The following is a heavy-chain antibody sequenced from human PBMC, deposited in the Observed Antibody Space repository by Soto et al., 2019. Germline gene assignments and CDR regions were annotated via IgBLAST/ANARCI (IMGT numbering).Heavy chain of an antibody. V-gene: IGHV3-30-3*01. CDR2: ISYDGSNK. CDR3: ARDDLPRGYSGYDWPDYYYYGMDV. D-gene: IGHD5-12*01. Sequence: GGSLRLSCAASGFTFSSYAMHWVRQAPGKGLEWVAVISYDGSNKYFADSVKGRFTISRDNSKNTLYLQMNSLRAEDTAVYYCARDDLPRGYSGYDWPDYYYYGMDVWGQGTTVTVSS. J-gene: IGHJ6*02. CDR1: GFTFSSYA.